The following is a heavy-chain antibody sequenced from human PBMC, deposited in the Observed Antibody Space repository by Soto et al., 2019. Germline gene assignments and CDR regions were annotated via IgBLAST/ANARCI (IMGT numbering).Heavy chain of an antibody. CDR3: STWGSTAFAI. J-gene: IGHJ3*02. D-gene: IGHD3-16*01. CDR1: RGSMSSSDW. Sequence: QLQESGPGLVEPSGTLSLTCAVSRGSMSSSDWWCWVRQAPGKGLEWIGETYHSGNTNYNPSLKSRVTLSVDNSKNQFSLTLTSVTAADTGVYYCSTWGSTAFAIWGQGTMVTVSS. CDR2: TYHSGNT. V-gene: IGHV4-4*02.